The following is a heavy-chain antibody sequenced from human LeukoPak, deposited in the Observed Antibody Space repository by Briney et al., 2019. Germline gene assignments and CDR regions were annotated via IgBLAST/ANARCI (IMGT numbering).Heavy chain of an antibody. CDR1: GFTFSSYS. CDR3: ARGIVAAGNIDF. Sequence: GGSLRLSCAASGFTFSSYSMNWVRQAPGKGLEWVSSISSGSSYIYYADSVMGRFTISRDNAKNSLYLRMNSLRAEDTAVYYCARGIVAAGNIDFWGQGTLVTVSS. D-gene: IGHD6-13*01. V-gene: IGHV3-21*01. CDR2: ISSGSSYI. J-gene: IGHJ4*02.